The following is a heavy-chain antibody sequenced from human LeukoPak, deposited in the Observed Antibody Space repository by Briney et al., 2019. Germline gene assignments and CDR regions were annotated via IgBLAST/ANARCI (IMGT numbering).Heavy chain of an antibody. CDR3: ARYTTYWFPDY. V-gene: IGHV3-33*08. CDR1: GFTFSSHG. Sequence: GGSLRLSCVASGFTFSSHGMHWVRQAPGKGLEWVAVIWYDGSKKYYADSVKGRFTISRDNSKNTLYLQMDSLKAEDTAVYYCARYTTYWFPDYWGQGTLVTVSS. CDR2: IWYDGSKK. J-gene: IGHJ4*02. D-gene: IGHD2-8*02.